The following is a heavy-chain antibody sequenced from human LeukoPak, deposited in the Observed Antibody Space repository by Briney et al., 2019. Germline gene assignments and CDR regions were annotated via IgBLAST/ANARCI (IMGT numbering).Heavy chain of an antibody. Sequence: GGSLRLSCAASGFTFSSYSMNWVRQAPGKGLEWVSSISSCSSYIYYADSVKGRFTISRDNAKNSLYLQMNSLRAEDTAVYYCARDKQDDFWSGYYIWFDPWGQGTLVTVSS. CDR3: ARDKQDDFWSGYYIWFDP. V-gene: IGHV3-21*01. CDR1: GFTFSSYS. J-gene: IGHJ5*02. D-gene: IGHD3-3*01. CDR2: ISSCSSYI.